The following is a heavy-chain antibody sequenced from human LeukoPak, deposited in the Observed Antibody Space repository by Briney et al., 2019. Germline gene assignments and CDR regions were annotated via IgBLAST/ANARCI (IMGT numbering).Heavy chain of an antibody. V-gene: IGHV3-21*01. CDR1: GFTFSSYS. D-gene: IGHD5-18*01. CDR2: ISSSSSYI. J-gene: IGHJ4*02. CDR3: ARGQGGYSYGQSFDY. Sequence: TGGSLRLSCAASGFTFSSYSMNWVRQAPGKGLEWVSSISSSSSYIYYADSVKGRFTISRDNAKNSLYLQMNSLRAEDTAVYYCARGQGGYSYGQSFDYWGQGTLVTVSS.